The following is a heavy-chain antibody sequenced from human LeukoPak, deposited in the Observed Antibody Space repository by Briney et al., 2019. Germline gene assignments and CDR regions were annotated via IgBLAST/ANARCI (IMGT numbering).Heavy chain of an antibody. CDR1: GYTFTGYY. J-gene: IGHJ3*02. Sequence: ASVKVSCKASGYTFTGYYMHWVRQAPGQGLEWMGWMNPNSGNTGYAQKFQGRVTMTRNTSISTAYMELSSLRSEDTAVYYCARSRGEMATITHAFDIWGQGTMVTVSS. V-gene: IGHV1-8*02. CDR3: ARSRGEMATITHAFDI. D-gene: IGHD5-24*01. CDR2: MNPNSGNT.